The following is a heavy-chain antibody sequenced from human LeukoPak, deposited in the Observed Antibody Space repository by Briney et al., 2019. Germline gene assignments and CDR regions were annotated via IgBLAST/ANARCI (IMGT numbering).Heavy chain of an antibody. V-gene: IGHV3-23*01. D-gene: IGHD2-21*02. CDR3: VKARMPHCGTDCLES. CDR1: GFTFSNYG. Sequence: GGSLRLSCAASGFTFSNYGMSWVRQAPGKGLEWVSVIRGSGGGTYYADSVKGRFTISRDNTKNTVYLQMNSLRAEDTAVYYCVKARMPHCGTDCLESWGQGTLVTVSS. J-gene: IGHJ4*02. CDR2: IRGSGGGT.